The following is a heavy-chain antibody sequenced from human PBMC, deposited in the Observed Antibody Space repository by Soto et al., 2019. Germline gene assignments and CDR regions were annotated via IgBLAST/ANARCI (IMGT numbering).Heavy chain of an antibody. CDR2: ISGSGGST. V-gene: IGHV3-23*01. CDR3: AVIAAAGTSGLDY. J-gene: IGHJ4*02. CDR1: GFTFSSYA. D-gene: IGHD6-13*01. Sequence: GGSLRLSCAASGFTFSSYAMSWVRQSPGKGLEWVSAISGSGGSTYYADSVKGRFTISRDNSKNTLYLQMNSLRAEDTAVYYCAVIAAAGTSGLDYWGQGTLVTVSS.